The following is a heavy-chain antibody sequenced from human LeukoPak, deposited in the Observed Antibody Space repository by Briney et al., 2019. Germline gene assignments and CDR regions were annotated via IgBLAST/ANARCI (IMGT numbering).Heavy chain of an antibody. CDR3: VRDRAGDSFDI. D-gene: IGHD7-27*01. CDR1: GGSLSSGNYY. Sequence: SETLSLTCTVSGGSLSSGNYYWTWIRPTAAKGLEWIGRIHTSASTNYNPSLESRVSISIDMSKNQFSLNWNSVTAAVTGVYYCVRDRAGDSFDIWGQGTMVTVSS. J-gene: IGHJ3*02. CDR2: IHTSAST. V-gene: IGHV4-61*02.